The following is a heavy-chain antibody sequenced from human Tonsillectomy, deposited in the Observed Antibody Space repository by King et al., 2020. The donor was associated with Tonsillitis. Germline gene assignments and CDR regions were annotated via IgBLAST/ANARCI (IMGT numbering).Heavy chain of an antibody. CDR3: ARVAGTYGGFGQLYFDY. Sequence: VQLQESGPGLVKPSETLSLTCTVSGGSISTYYWSWIRQTPGKGLEWIVYIYYSESTNYNPTLKSRVTISPHTSKNQFSLKLSSVTAADTAVYYCARVAGTYGGFGQLYFDYWGQGTLVTVSS. D-gene: IGHD2-8*01. CDR1: GGSISTYY. V-gene: IGHV4-59*01. CDR2: IYYSEST. J-gene: IGHJ4*02.